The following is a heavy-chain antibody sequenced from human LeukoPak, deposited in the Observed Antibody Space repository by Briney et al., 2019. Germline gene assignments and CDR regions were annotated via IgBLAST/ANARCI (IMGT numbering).Heavy chain of an antibody. Sequence: SETLSLTCAVCGGSFSGYYWSWIRQPPGKGLEWIGEINHSGSTNYNPSPKSRVTISVDTSKNQFSLKLSSVTAADTAVYYCARWGSIAVAGYYYYGMDVWGKGTTVTVSS. CDR1: GGSFSGYY. CDR2: INHSGST. V-gene: IGHV4-34*01. D-gene: IGHD6-19*01. J-gene: IGHJ6*04. CDR3: ARWGSIAVAGYYYYGMDV.